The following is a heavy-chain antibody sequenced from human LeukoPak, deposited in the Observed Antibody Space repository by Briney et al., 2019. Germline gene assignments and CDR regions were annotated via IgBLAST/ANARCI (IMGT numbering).Heavy chain of an antibody. V-gene: IGHV3-73*01. Sequence: GGSLKLSCAASGFTFSDSAMHWVRQASGKGLEWVGRIRSKAHSYATAYAASVKGRFTISRDDSKNTACLQMNSLKTEDTAVYYCTRHAVAAAGTDYWGQGTLVTVSS. D-gene: IGHD6-13*01. J-gene: IGHJ4*02. CDR1: GFTFSDSA. CDR2: IRSKAHSYAT. CDR3: TRHAVAAAGTDY.